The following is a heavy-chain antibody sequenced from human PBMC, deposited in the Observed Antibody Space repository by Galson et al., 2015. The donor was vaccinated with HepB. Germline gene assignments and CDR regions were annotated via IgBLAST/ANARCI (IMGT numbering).Heavy chain of an antibody. CDR3: AAEGSGWYGAFDI. CDR1: GDSVSSNSGG. V-gene: IGHV6-1*01. CDR2: TYYRSNWYN. J-gene: IGHJ3*02. Sequence: CAISGDSVSSNSGGWNWIRQSPSRGLEWLGRTYYRSNWYNDYAESVRSRVTINPDTSKNQFSLQLKFVTLDDTAVYYCAAEGSGWYGAFDIWGQGTMVTVSS. D-gene: IGHD6-19*01.